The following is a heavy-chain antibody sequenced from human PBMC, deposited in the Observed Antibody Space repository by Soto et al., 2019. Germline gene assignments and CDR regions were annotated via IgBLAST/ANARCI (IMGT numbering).Heavy chain of an antibody. D-gene: IGHD3-10*01. CDR1: GGPVRSCTYF. CDR3: ARSPNYYYYGFDV. V-gene: IGHV4-61*01. Sequence: PETLSHTFTVSGGPVRSCTYFWSLIRQSPGKRLEWIAYIYYSGSTNYNPSLKSRATISVDTSKSQVSLTLTSVTAADAAVYYCARSPNYYYYGFDVWGQGTTVT. J-gene: IGHJ6*02. CDR2: IYYSGST.